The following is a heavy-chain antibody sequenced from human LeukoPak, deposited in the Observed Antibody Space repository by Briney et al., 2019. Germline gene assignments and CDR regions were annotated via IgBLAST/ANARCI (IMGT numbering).Heavy chain of an antibody. Sequence: GGSLRLSCEPSGFPFSSYWMLWVRQAPGKGLVWVPRISGDGTIKTYADSVRGRFTISRDNTKNILYLQMNSLKVEDTAIYFCSRSQFDYWGQGVLVTVSS. J-gene: IGHJ4*02. V-gene: IGHV3-74*03. CDR2: ISGDGTIK. CDR1: GFPFSSYW. CDR3: SRSQFDY.